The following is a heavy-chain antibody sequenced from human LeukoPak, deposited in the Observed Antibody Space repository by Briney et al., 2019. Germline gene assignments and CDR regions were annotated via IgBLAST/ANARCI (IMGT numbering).Heavy chain of an antibody. D-gene: IGHD6-13*01. CDR3: ARRVAAGGTRWFDP. Sequence: SETLSLTCTVSGGSISSSSYYWGWIRQPPGKGLEWIGSIYYSGSTYYNPSLKSRVTISVDTSKNQFSLKLSSVTAADTAVYYCARRVAAGGTRWFDPWGQGTLVTVSS. CDR1: GGSISSSSYY. CDR2: IYYSGST. J-gene: IGHJ5*02. V-gene: IGHV4-39*01.